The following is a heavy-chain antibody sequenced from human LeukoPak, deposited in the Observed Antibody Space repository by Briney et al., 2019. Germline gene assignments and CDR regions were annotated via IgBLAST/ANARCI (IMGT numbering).Heavy chain of an antibody. CDR3: ARDISDMVRGVSYYYYGMDV. V-gene: IGHV4-4*07. CDR2: IYTSGST. J-gene: IGHJ6*02. CDR1: GGSISSYY. Sequence: SETLSLTCTVSGGSISSYYWSWIRQPAGQGLEWIGRIYTSGSTNYNPSLKSRVTMSVDTSKNQFSLKLSSVTAADTAVYYCARDISDMVRGVSYYYYGMDVWGQGTTVTVSS. D-gene: IGHD3-10*01.